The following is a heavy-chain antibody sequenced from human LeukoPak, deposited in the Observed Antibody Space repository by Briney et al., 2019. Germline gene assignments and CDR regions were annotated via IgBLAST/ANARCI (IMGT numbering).Heavy chain of an antibody. D-gene: IGHD3-10*01. CDR2: INHSGST. V-gene: IGHV4-39*07. Sequence: PSETLSLTCTISGGSISSGGYYWSWIRQPPGKGLEWIGEINHSGSTNYNPSLKSRVTISVDTSKNQFSLKLSSVTAADTAVYYCARGAYGSGSYSYWGQGTLVTVSS. CDR3: ARGAYGSGSYSY. J-gene: IGHJ4*02. CDR1: GGSISSGGYY.